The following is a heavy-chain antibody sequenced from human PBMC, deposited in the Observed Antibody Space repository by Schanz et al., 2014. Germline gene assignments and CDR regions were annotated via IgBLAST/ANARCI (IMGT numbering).Heavy chain of an antibody. J-gene: IGHJ6*03. Sequence: EVQLVESGGDLVQPGGSQRLSCAASGFIVSSTYMTWVRQAPGKGLEWVSIIYSGVSTYYADSVKGRFTISRDNSKNTVYLQMNSLRGEDTGMYYCARVDSGYDSHLYYYYYYMDVWGKGTTVTVSS. D-gene: IGHD5-12*01. CDR2: IYSGVST. CDR3: ARVDSGYDSHLYYYYYYMDV. V-gene: IGHV3-66*01. CDR1: GFIVSSTY.